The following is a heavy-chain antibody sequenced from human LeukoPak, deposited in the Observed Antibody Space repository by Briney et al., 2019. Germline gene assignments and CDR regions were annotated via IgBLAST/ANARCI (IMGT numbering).Heavy chain of an antibody. CDR3: AKDVGCGSACPGSDY. CDR2: ISYDGSNK. J-gene: IGHJ4*02. CDR1: GFTFSSYG. D-gene: IGHD5-12*01. Sequence: GGSLRLSCAASGFTFSSYGMHWVRQAPGKGLEWVAVISYDGSNKYYADSVKGRFTISRDNSKNTLYLQMNSLRAEDTAVYYCAKDVGCGSACPGSDYWGQGTLVTVSS. V-gene: IGHV3-30*18.